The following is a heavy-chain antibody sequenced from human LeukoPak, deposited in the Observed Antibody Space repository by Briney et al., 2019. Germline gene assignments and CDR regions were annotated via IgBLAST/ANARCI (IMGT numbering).Heavy chain of an antibody. CDR2: IYYSGST. J-gene: IGHJ5*02. V-gene: IGHV4-59*01. CDR1: GGSISSYY. D-gene: IGHD6-13*01. CDR3: ARALTAAGTGWFDP. Sequence: SETLSLTCTVSGGSISSYYWSWIRQPPGKGLEWIGYIYYSGSTNYNPSLKSRVTISVDTSKNQFSLKLSSVTAADTAVYYCARALTAAGTGWFDPWGQETLVTVSS.